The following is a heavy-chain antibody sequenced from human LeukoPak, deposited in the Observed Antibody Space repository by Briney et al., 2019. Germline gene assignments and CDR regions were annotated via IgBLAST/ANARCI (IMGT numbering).Heavy chain of an antibody. CDR2: IYYSGST. CDR1: GGSISSYY. Sequence: SETLSLTCTVSGGSISSYYWSWIRQPPGKGLEWIGYIYYSGSTNYNPSLKSRVTISVDTSKNQFSLKLRSVTAADTAVYYCARTTEGGYAYGYFYYYYMDVWGKGTTVTISS. J-gene: IGHJ6*03. V-gene: IGHV4-59*01. CDR3: ARTTEGGYAYGYFYYYYMDV. D-gene: IGHD5-18*01.